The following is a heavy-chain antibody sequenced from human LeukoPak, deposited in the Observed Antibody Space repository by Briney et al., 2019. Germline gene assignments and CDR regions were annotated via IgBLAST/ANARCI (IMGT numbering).Heavy chain of an antibody. CDR1: GGSISSYY. V-gene: IGHV4-59*01. Sequence: SETLSLTCTVSGGSISSYYWSWIRQPPGKGLKWIGYIYYSGSTNYNPSLKSRVTISVDTSKNQFSLKLSSVTAADTAVYYCARAVMVRGDTTFDYWGQGTLVTVSS. CDR2: IYYSGST. J-gene: IGHJ4*02. D-gene: IGHD3-10*01. CDR3: ARAVMVRGDTTFDY.